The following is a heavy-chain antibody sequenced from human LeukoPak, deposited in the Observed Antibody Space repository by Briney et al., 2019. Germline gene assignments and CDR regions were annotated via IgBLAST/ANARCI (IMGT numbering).Heavy chain of an antibody. Sequence: PGGSLRLSCAASGFTFSSYGMSWVRQAPGEGLEWVSAISGSGGSTYYADSVKGRFTISRDNSKNTLYLQMNSLRAEDTAVYYCAKMGIRYGPNWFDPWGQGTLVTVSS. J-gene: IGHJ5*02. V-gene: IGHV3-23*01. D-gene: IGHD4-17*01. CDR2: ISGSGGST. CDR1: GFTFSSYG. CDR3: AKMGIRYGPNWFDP.